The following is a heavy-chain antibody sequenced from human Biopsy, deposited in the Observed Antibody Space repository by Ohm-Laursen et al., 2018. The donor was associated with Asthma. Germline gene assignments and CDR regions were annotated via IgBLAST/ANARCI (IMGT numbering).Heavy chain of an antibody. Sequence: GPSVKVSCNASGYPFIGYYIHWMRQAPGQGLEWMGRINPNSGATNYAQKFQGRVTMTRDTSISTAYMEVSRLRSEDTAVYYCARGQKSAGDRWFDPWGQGTLVTVSS. CDR3: ARGQKSAGDRWFDP. CDR1: GYPFIGYY. J-gene: IGHJ5*02. D-gene: IGHD6-13*01. CDR2: INPNSGAT. V-gene: IGHV1-2*06.